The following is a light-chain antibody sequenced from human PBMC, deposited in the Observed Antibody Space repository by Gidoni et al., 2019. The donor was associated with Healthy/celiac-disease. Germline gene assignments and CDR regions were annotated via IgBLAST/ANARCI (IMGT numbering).Light chain of an antibody. CDR2: GAS. CDR1: QSVSSSY. Sequence: EIVLKQSPGTLSLSPGERATLSCRASQSVSSSYLAWYQQKPGQAPRLLIYGASSRATGIPDRFSGSGSGTDFTLTISRLEPEDFAVYYCQQYGMTFGGGTKVEIK. CDR3: QQYGMT. J-gene: IGKJ4*01. V-gene: IGKV3-20*01.